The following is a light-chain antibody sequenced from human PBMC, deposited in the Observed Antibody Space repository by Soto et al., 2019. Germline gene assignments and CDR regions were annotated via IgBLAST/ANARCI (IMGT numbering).Light chain of an antibody. J-gene: IGKJ5*01. CDR3: QQYTDHPT. Sequence: DIQMTQSPSTLSGSVGDRVTITCRASQTISSWLAWYQQKPGKAPKLLIYKASTLKSGVPTRFSGSGSGTDFNLTISGLQPEDFGTYYCQQYTDHPTFGQGTRLEIK. V-gene: IGKV1-5*03. CDR2: KAS. CDR1: QTISSW.